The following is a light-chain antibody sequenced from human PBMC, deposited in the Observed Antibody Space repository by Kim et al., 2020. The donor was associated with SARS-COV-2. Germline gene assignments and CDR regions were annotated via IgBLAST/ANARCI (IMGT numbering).Light chain of an antibody. Sequence: DIQMTQSPSSLSASVGDRVSITCRASQNISSYLNWYQQKPGKAPKLLIYAASSLQSGVPSRFSGSGSGTDFTLTISSLQPEDFATYYCQQSYSTTPTFGQGTKVDIK. CDR1: QNISSY. CDR2: AAS. J-gene: IGKJ1*01. CDR3: QQSYSTTPT. V-gene: IGKV1-39*01.